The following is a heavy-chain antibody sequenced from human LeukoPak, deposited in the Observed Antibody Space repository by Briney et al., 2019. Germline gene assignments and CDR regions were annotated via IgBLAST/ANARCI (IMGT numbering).Heavy chain of an antibody. Sequence: PGGSLRLSCAVSGFSVSRFSMNWVRQAPGKGLEWVSHITWSGDIFYPDSVRGRFTISRDSAKSSLYLQMNSLRDEDTAVYYCARDPGNSGYGMDVWGQGTTVLVSS. CDR2: ITWSGDI. CDR3: ARDPGNSGYGMDV. J-gene: IGHJ6*02. CDR1: GFSVSRFS. D-gene: IGHD5-12*01. V-gene: IGHV3-48*02.